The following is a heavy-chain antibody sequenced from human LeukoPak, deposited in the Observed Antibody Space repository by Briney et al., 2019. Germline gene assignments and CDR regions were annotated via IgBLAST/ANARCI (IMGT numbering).Heavy chain of an antibody. D-gene: IGHD2-2*02. V-gene: IGHV1-18*01. J-gene: IGHJ4*02. Sequence: GASVKVSCKATGYTFTSYGISWVRQAPGQGLEWMGWISAYNGNTNYAQKLQGRVTMTTDTSTSTAYMELRSLRSDDTAVYYCARGYCSSTSCYTLDYWGQGTLVTVSS. CDR2: ISAYNGNT. CDR1: GYTFTSYG. CDR3: ARGYCSSTSCYTLDY.